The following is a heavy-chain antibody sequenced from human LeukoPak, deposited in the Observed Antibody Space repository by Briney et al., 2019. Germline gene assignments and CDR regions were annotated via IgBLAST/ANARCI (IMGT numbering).Heavy chain of an antibody. V-gene: IGHV3-21*01. J-gene: IGHJ3*01. CDR2: ISLAGTYI. CDR1: ELSFKTYS. D-gene: IGHD2-15*01. Sequence: PGGSLRLSCAASELSFKTYSMNWLRQSPGKGLEWVASISLAGTYIDYADSVKGRFTISRDNGNNSLFLEMTGLRADDTAVYYCARGFCSGGTCYRITGTFDVWGHGTMVSVSS. CDR3: ARGFCSGGTCYRITGTFDV.